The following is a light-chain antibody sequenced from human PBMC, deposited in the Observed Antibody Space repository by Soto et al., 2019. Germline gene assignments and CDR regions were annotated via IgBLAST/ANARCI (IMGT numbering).Light chain of an antibody. CDR3: QQFNSYPWT. CDR1: QSIGSW. CDR2: KAS. J-gene: IGKJ1*01. Sequence: DIQMTQSPSTLSASLGDRVTITCRASQSIGSWLAWYQQKPGKAPNLLIYKASSLESGVPSRFRGSGSGTEFTVTISSLQPEDFATYYCQQFNSYPWTFGQGTKVDIK. V-gene: IGKV1-5*03.